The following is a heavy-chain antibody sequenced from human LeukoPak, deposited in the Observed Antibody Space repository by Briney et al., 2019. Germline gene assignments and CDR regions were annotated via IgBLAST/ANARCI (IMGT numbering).Heavy chain of an antibody. Sequence: SETLSLTCTVSGGSISSYYWSWIRQPPGKGLEWIGYIYYSGSTNYNPSLKSRVTISVDTSKNQFSLKLSSVTAADTAVYYRARHGGYSYGYGLDYWGQGTLVTVSS. D-gene: IGHD5-18*01. J-gene: IGHJ4*02. V-gene: IGHV4-59*08. CDR2: IYYSGST. CDR3: ARHGGYSYGYGLDY. CDR1: GGSISSYY.